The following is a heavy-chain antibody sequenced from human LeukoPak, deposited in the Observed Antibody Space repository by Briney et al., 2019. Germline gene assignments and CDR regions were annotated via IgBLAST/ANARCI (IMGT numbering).Heavy chain of an antibody. D-gene: IGHD3-22*01. CDR1: GFTFSSYG. Sequence: GGSLRLSCAASGFTFSSYGMHWVRQAPGKGLEWVAFIRYDGSNKYYADSVKGRFTISRDNSKNTLYLQMNSLRAEDTAVYYCATKNYYDSSLFDYWGQGTLVTVSS. J-gene: IGHJ4*02. V-gene: IGHV3-30*02. CDR3: ATKNYYDSSLFDY. CDR2: IRYDGSNK.